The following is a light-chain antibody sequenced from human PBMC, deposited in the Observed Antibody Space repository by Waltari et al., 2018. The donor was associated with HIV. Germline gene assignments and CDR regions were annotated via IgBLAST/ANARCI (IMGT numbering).Light chain of an antibody. V-gene: IGKV3-11*01. J-gene: IGKJ1*01. CDR1: QSVSSY. CDR3: QQRSNWPRT. Sequence: EIVLTQSPATLSLSPGERATLSCRASQSVSSYLAWYRQKPGQAPRLLIYDASNRATGIPARFSGRWSGSDFTLTISSLEPEDFAVYYCQQRSNWPRTFGQGTKVEIK. CDR2: DAS.